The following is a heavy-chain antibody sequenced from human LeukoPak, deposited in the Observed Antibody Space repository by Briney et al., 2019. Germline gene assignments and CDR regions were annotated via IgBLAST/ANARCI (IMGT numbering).Heavy chain of an antibody. CDR1: GFTFSSYV. CDR2: IWYDGSNY. D-gene: IGHD1-26*01. V-gene: IGHV3-33*01. J-gene: IGHJ4*02. Sequence: PGGSLRLSCAASGFTFSSYVIHWVRQAPGKGLEWVAGIWYDGSNYYYADSVKGRFTISRDNSKNTLYLQMNSLRAEDTGVYYCARDGRALLRDLYYWGQGTLVTVSS. CDR3: ARDGRALLRDLYY.